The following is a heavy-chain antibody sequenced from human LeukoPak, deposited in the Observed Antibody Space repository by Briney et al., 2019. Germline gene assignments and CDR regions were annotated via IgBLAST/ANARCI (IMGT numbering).Heavy chain of an antibody. V-gene: IGHV3-23*01. CDR2: TSDRGDYT. CDR3: ARKAQYNGHYPLDY. CDR1: GSTFGNYY. D-gene: IGHD1-7*01. Sequence: GGSLRLSCAASGSTFGNYYMSWVRQAPGKGLEWVSGTSDRGDYTYYADSVKGRFTISRDSSKNTLFLQMNSLRAEDTALYFCARKAQYNGHYPLDYWGQGTLVTVSS. J-gene: IGHJ4*02.